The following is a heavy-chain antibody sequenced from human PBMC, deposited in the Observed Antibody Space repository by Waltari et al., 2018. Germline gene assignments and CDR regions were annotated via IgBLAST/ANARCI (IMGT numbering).Heavy chain of an antibody. D-gene: IGHD5-12*01. CDR2: IYYSGST. CDR3: ARASGYSGYDPFDY. J-gene: IGHJ4*02. Sequence: QVQLQESGPGLVKPSETLSLTCTVSGGSISSHYWSWIRQPPGKGLEWIGYIYYSGSTNYHPSLKCRVTISVDTSKNQFSLKLSSVTAADTAVYYCARASGYSGYDPFDYWGQGTLVTVSS. V-gene: IGHV4-59*11. CDR1: GGSISSHY.